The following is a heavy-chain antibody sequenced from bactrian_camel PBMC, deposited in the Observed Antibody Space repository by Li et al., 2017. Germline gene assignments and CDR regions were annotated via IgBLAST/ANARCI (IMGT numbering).Heavy chain of an antibody. Sequence: VQLVESGGGLVQPGGSLRLSCAVSRFTFSSYPMSWVRQAPGKGLEWVSRVTDGSNYTTYADFARGRCTIPRIDAKNTLYRQMNKPTPEDTAVYYCVTSMLGPNAGFGQGTQVTVS. CDR1: RFTFSSYP. CDR2: VTDGSNYT. D-gene: IGHD3*01. J-gene: IGHJ4*01. V-gene: IGHV3S42*01.